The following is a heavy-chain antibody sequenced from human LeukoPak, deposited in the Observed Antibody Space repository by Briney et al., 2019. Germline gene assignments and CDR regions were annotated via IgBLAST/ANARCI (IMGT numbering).Heavy chain of an antibody. V-gene: IGHV1-58*01. Sequence: GASVKVSCKASGFTFTSSAVQWVRQARGQRLEWIGWIVVGSGNTNYAQKFQERVTITRDMSTSTAYRELSSLRSEDTAVYCCAAEGFDYGDYHTPSLWDYWGQGTLVTVSS. J-gene: IGHJ4*02. CDR3: AAEGFDYGDYHTPSLWDY. CDR1: GFTFTSSA. D-gene: IGHD4-17*01. CDR2: IVVGSGNT.